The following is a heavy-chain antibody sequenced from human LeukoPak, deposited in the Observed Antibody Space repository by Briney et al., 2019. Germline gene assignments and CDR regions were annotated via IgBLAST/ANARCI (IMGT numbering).Heavy chain of an antibody. CDR1: GGSIYSHY. CDR3: ARVNWNPDY. D-gene: IGHD1-1*01. V-gene: IGHV4-38-2*01. CDR2: IHHSGST. J-gene: IGHJ4*02. Sequence: SETLSLTCAVSGGSIYSHYWGWIRQPPGKGLEWIGSIHHSGSTYYNSSLKSRVTISVDTSKNQFSLKVSSVTAADTAVYYCARVNWNPDYWGQGTLVTVSS.